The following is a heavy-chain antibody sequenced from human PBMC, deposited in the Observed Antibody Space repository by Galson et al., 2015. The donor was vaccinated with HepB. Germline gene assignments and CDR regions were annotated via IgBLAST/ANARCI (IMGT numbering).Heavy chain of an antibody. V-gene: IGHV3-11*01. Sequence: SLRLSCAASGFTFSDYYMSWIRQAPGKGLEWVSYISSSGSTIYYADSVKGRFTISRDNAKNSLYLQMNSLRAEDTAVYYCAREAPYCGGDCYSPVNYYYYMDVWGKGTTVTVSS. CDR2: ISSSGSTI. CDR3: AREAPYCGGDCYSPVNYYYYMDV. CDR1: GFTFSDYY. D-gene: IGHD2-21*01. J-gene: IGHJ6*03.